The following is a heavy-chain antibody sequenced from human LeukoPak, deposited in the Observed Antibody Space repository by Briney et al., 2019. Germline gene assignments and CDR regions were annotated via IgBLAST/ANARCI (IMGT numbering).Heavy chain of an antibody. CDR2: IYYSGST. V-gene: IGHV4-59*11. Sequence: SETLSLTCTVSGGSISSHYWSWIRQPPGKGPEWIGYIYYSGSTNYNPSLKSRVTISVDTSNNQFFLKLSSVTAADTAVYYCARDSGGSYPLLDHWGQGTLVTVSS. D-gene: IGHD1-26*01. CDR1: GGSISSHY. CDR3: ARDSGGSYPLLDH. J-gene: IGHJ4*02.